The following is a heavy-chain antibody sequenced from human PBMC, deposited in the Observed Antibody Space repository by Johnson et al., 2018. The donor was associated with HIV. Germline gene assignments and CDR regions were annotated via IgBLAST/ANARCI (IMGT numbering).Heavy chain of an antibody. CDR1: GFTFRSYP. Sequence: QMLLVESGGGVVHPGRSLRLSCAASGFTFRSYPMNWVRQAPGKGLEWVAFVSYDGSNKYFADSVKGRFTISRDNSKNTLHLQMNSLRPEDTAVYYCARNSGNGLVLRGDAFDMWGQGTMVTVSS. D-gene: IGHD2-8*01. CDR3: ARNSGNGLVLRGDAFDM. CDR2: VSYDGSNK. J-gene: IGHJ3*02. V-gene: IGHV3-30*04.